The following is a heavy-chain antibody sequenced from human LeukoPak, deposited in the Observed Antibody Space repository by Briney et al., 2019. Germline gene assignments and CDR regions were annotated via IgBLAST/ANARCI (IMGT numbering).Heavy chain of an antibody. CDR2: IYTSGST. J-gene: IGHJ1*01. CDR3: ARRTPGGRTSGGYQLLSGYFQH. V-gene: IGHV4-61*02. Sequence: PSETLSLTCTVSGGSISSGSYYWSWIRQPAGKGLEWIGRIYTSGSTNYNPSLKSRVTISVDTSKNQFSLKLSSVTAADTAVYYCARRTPGGRTSGGYQLLSGYFQHWGQGTLVTVSS. CDR1: GGSISSGSYY. D-gene: IGHD2-2*01.